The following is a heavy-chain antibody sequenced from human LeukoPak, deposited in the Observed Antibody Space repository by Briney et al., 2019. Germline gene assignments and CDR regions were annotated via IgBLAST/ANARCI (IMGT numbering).Heavy chain of an antibody. V-gene: IGHV3-30-3*01. CDR2: ISYDGSNK. Sequence: GGSLRLSCAASGFTFSSYAMHWVRQAPGKGLEWVAVISYDGSNKYYADSVKGRFTISRDNSKNTLYLQMNSLRAEDTAVYYCAKGKGELLACDYWGQGTLVTVSS. J-gene: IGHJ4*02. CDR1: GFTFSSYA. CDR3: AKGKGELLACDY. D-gene: IGHD1-26*01.